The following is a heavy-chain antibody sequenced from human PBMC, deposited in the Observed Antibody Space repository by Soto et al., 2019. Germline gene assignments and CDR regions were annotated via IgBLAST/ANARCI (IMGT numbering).Heavy chain of an antibody. V-gene: IGHV1-69*13. CDR1: GGTFSSYA. CDR3: ARDLCYDFWRCKNWFDP. D-gene: IGHD3-3*01. J-gene: IGHJ5*02. Sequence: GASVKVSCKASGGTFSSYAISWVRQAPGQGLEWMGGIIPIFGTANYAQKFQGRVTITADESTSTAYMELSSLRSEDTAVYHCARDLCYDFWRCKNWFDPWGQGTLVTVSS. CDR2: IIPIFGTA.